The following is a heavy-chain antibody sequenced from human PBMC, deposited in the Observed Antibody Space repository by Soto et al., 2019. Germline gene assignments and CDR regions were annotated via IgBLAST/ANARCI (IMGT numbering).Heavy chain of an antibody. V-gene: IGHV4-38-2*02. CDR3: ARDFEVRGWFDP. CDR1: GYSISSGYY. CDR2: IYHSGST. Sequence: SETLSLTCAVSGYSISSGYYWGWIRQPPGKGLEWIGSIYHSGSTYYNPSLKSRVTISVDTSKNQFSLKLSSVTAADTAVYYCARDFEVRGWFDPWGQGTLVTVSS. J-gene: IGHJ5*02. D-gene: IGHD3-10*01.